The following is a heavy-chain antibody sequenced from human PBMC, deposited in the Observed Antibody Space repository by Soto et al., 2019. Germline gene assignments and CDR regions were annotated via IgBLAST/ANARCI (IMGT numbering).Heavy chain of an antibody. J-gene: IGHJ6*02. D-gene: IGHD2-21*02. CDR2: IYWDDDK. V-gene: IGHV2-5*02. CDR3: VQSRCGGDCLQSYSSHSYYGLDV. Sequence: QITLKESGPTLVKPTQTLTLTCTFSGFSLSTTGVGVGWIRQPPGKALEWLALIYWDDDKRYNPSLNSRLTITQDTSKNQVVLAMTNLVPVDTATYYCVQSRCGGDCLQSYSSHSYYGLDVWGQGTTVTVSS. CDR1: GFSLSTTGVG.